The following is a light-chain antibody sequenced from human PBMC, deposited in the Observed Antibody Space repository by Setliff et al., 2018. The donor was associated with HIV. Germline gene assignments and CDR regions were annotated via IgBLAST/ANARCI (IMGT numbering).Light chain of an antibody. J-gene: IGLJ2*01. CDR2: GIS. CDR1: SVNIGAGHD. V-gene: IGLV1-40*01. Sequence: QSVLTQPPSVSGAPGQRVTISCTGSSVNIGAGHDVHWYQQVPRTAPKLLIYGISDRPSGVPDRFSGSKSGTSASLAISGLQSEDEADYYCAAWDDSLNGVAFVGGTKVTVL. CDR3: AAWDDSLNGVA.